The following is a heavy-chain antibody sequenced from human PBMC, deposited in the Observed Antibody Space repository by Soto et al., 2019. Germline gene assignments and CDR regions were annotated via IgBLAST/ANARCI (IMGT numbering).Heavy chain of an antibody. CDR3: ARLGTTGTTSYGMDV. V-gene: IGHV4-34*01. CDR2: INHSGST. J-gene: IGHJ6*02. Sequence: QVQLQQWGAGLLKPSETLSLTCAVYGGSFSGYYWSWIRQPPGKGLEWIGEINHSGSTNYNPSLKSRVTISVDTSKNPFSLKLSSVTAADTAVYYCARLGTTGTTSYGMDVWGQGTTVTVSS. D-gene: IGHD1-1*01. CDR1: GGSFSGYY.